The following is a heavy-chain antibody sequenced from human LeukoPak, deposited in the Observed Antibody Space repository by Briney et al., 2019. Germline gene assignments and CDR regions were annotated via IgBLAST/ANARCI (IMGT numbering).Heavy chain of an antibody. J-gene: IGHJ4*02. CDR2: ISGSGAST. Sequence: GGSLRLSCEGSGFTFSSYGMSWVRQAPGKGLEWVSGISGSGASTYYADSVKGRFTISRDNSKNTVFMQMNSLRVEDTAVYYCAKCQQWLAPFDCWGQGTLVTVSS. CDR1: GFTFSSYG. CDR3: AKCQQWLAPFDC. V-gene: IGHV3-23*01. D-gene: IGHD6-19*01.